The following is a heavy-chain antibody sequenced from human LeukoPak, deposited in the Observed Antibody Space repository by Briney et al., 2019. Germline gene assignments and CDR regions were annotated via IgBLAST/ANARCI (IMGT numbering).Heavy chain of an antibody. J-gene: IGHJ4*02. CDR2: ISAYNGNT. Sequence: GASVKVSCKASGYTFTSYGISWVRQAPGQGLEWMGWISAYNGNTNYAQKLQGRVTMTTDTSTSTAYMELRSQRSDDTAVYYCARDEGDFGVVTIDYWGQGTLVTVSS. CDR3: ARDEGDFGVVTIDY. CDR1: GYTFTSYG. D-gene: IGHD3-3*01. V-gene: IGHV1-18*01.